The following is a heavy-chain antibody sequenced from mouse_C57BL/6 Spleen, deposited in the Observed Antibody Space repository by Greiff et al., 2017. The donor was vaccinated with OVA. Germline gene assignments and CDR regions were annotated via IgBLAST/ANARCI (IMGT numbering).Heavy chain of an antibody. CDR3: ARGERAMDY. CDR2: IYPSDSET. Sequence: QVQLQQPGAELVRPGSSVKLSCKASGYTFTSYWMDWVKQRPGQGLEWIGNIYPSDSETHYNQKFKDKATLTVDKSSSTAYMQLSSLTSEDSAVNYCARGERAMDYWGQGTSVTVSS. V-gene: IGHV1-61*01. J-gene: IGHJ4*01. CDR1: GYTFTSYW.